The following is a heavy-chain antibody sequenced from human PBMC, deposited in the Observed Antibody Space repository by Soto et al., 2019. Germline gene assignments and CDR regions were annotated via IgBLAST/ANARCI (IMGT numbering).Heavy chain of an antibody. V-gene: IGHV3-30*18. D-gene: IGHD6-19*01. CDR1: GFTFSSCG. CDR2: ISYDGRNK. Sequence: QVQLVESGGGVVQPGRSLRLSCAASGFTFSSCGMHWVRQAPGKGLEWVAVISYDGRNKYYADAVKGRFTISRDNSKNTLYLQMSSLRAEDTAVYYCVKDGSSGWPYFYDMDVWGQGTTVTVSS. J-gene: IGHJ6*02. CDR3: VKDGSSGWPYFYDMDV.